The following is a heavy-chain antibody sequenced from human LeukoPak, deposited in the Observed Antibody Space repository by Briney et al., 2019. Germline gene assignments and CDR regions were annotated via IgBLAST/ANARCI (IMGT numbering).Heavy chain of an antibody. V-gene: IGHV3-11*01. J-gene: IGHJ3*02. CDR3: ARVRWELGAFDI. CDR1: GFTFSDYY. CDR2: ISSSGSTI. Sequence: AGGSLRLSCAASGFTFSDYYMSWIRQAPAKGLEWVSFISSSGSTIYYAYSVKGRFTISRDNAKNSLYLQMNSLRAEDTAVYYCARVRWELGAFDIWGQGTMVTVSS. D-gene: IGHD1-26*01.